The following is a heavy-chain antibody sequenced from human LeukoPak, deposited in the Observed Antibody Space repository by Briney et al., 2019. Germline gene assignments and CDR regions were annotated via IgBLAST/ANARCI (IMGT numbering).Heavy chain of an antibody. D-gene: IGHD3-10*01. V-gene: IGHV3-9*01. J-gene: IGHJ3*02. CDR2: VGWDGTSV. CDR1: GFRLNAFA. CDR3: AKGLYGLGILTYDGFDI. Sequence: GRSLRLSCAASGFRLNAFAIPWVREAPGKGLEWVSGVGWDGTSVAYADSVKGRFTISRDNAQNSVYLQMNSLRIEDTALYYCAKGLYGLGILTYDGFDIWGQGTMVTVSS.